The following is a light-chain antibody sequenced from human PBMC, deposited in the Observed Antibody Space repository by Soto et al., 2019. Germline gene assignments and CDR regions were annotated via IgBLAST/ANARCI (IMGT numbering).Light chain of an antibody. J-gene: IGLJ1*01. CDR2: EVV. V-gene: IGLV2-8*01. Sequence: QSVLTQHPSASGSPGQSVTMSCTGTKNDIVVNDFVSWYQHHPGIAPRLFIYEVVQRPSGVPDRFSGSKSGNTASLTVSGLQAADEADYLWQSYAVSNSYVFRSGTKVTVL. CDR3: QSYAVSNSYV. CDR1: KNDIVVNDF.